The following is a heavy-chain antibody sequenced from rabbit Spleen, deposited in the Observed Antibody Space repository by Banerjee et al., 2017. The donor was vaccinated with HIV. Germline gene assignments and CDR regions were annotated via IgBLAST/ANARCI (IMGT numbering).Heavy chain of an antibody. CDR2: IDPIFGRT. J-gene: IGHJ4*01. Sequence: QSLEESGGDLVKPGASLTLTCTASGFSFSSSYYMCWVRQAPGKGLEWIGYIDPIFGRTYYASWVNGRFTISSHNAQTTLYLQLNSLTAADTATYFCAREDRGSDGLVFKLWGPGTLVTVS. V-gene: IGHV1S40*01. D-gene: IGHD4-2*01. CDR3: AREDRGSDGLVFKL. CDR1: GFSFSSSYY.